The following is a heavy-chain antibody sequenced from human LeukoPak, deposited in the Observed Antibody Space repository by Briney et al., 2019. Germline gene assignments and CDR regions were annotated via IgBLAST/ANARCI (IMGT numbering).Heavy chain of an antibody. J-gene: IGHJ4*01. D-gene: IGHD5-12*01. V-gene: IGHV4-59*01. CDR1: GVSLTPYY. CDR2: KEYSGVS. CDR3: ARGYAAAGLFDH. Sequence: SETLSLTCAVSGVSLTPYYWSWIRQPPGKGLEWLGYKEYSGVSNYSPSLKSRVTMSVDTSKNHFSLNLRSVTPADSAVYYCARGYAAAGLFDHWGHGTLVTVSS.